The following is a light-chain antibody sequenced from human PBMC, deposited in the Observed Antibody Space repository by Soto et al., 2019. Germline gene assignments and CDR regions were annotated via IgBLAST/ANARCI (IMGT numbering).Light chain of an antibody. CDR1: QSVSSNY. CDR2: GAS. CDR3: QQHGSSPWM. J-gene: IGKJ1*01. V-gene: IGKV3-20*01. Sequence: EDVFTQSPGTLSLSPGERATLSCRASQSVSSNYVAWYQQIPGQTPRLLIYGASSRATGIPDRFSGSGSGTDFTLTISRLEPEDFAVYYCQQHGSSPWMFGQGTKVDIK.